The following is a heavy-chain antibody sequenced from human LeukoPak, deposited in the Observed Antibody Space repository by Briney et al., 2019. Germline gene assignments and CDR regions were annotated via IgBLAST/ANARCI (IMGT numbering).Heavy chain of an antibody. D-gene: IGHD6-13*01. CDR2: IYPGDSDT. V-gene: IGHV5-51*01. CDR3: ASHPILGVAAAGNAYYYYGMDV. Sequence: GESLKISCKGFGYRFTSYWIGWVRQMPGKGLEWMGIIYPGDSDTRYSPSFQGHVTISANKSISTAYLQWSSLKASDTAMYYCASHPILGVAAAGNAYYYYGMDVWGKGTTVTVSS. CDR1: GYRFTSYW. J-gene: IGHJ6*04.